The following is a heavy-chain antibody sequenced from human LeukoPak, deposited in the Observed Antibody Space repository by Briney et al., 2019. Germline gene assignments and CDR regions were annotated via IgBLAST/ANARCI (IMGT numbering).Heavy chain of an antibody. CDR2: INHSGST. V-gene: IGHV4-34*01. Sequence: SETLSLTCAVYGGSFSGYYWSWIRQPPGKGLEWIGEINHSGSTNYNPSLKSRVTISVDTSKNQFSLKLSSVTAADTAVYYCAREGTTVTTREWFDPWGQGTLVTVSS. J-gene: IGHJ5*02. CDR3: AREGTTVTTREWFDP. D-gene: IGHD4-17*01. CDR1: GGSFSGYY.